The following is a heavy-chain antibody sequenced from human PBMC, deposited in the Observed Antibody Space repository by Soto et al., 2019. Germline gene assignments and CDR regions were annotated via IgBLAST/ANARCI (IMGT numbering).Heavy chain of an antibody. J-gene: IGHJ4*01. Sequence: PGGSLRLSCVASGFSFSSYDMSWVRQAPGKGLECVSFIIGNSGTTYYADSVKGRFTISRDNSKNTLYLQMSRLGAEDTAAYYCAKGSTYSFYFDHWGQGTLVTVYS. CDR3: AKGSTYSFYFDH. CDR2: IIGNSGTT. CDR1: GFSFSSYD. V-gene: IGHV3-23*01. D-gene: IGHD5-18*01.